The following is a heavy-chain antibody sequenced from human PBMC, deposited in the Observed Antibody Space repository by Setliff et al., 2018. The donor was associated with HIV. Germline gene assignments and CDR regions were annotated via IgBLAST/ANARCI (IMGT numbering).Heavy chain of an antibody. CDR1: GFTLSSYA. V-gene: IGHV3-23*01. CDR2: ISGGGDRT. D-gene: IGHD2-21*01. J-gene: IGHJ4*02. Sequence: GGSLRLSCAASGFTLSSYAMTWVRQAPGKGLEWVSAISGGGDRTYHADSVRGRFTISRDDSKSIAYLHMNSLKTEDTGVYYCTTGTRLVDWGQGALVTVS. CDR3: TTGTRLVD.